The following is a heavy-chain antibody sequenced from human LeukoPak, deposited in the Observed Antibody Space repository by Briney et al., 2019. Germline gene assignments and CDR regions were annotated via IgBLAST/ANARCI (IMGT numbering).Heavy chain of an antibody. Sequence: GGSLRLSCAASGFTFSSYSMNWDRQAPGKGLEWVSYISSSGSTKNYADSVKGRFNISRDNAKNSLYLQMNSLRAEDTAVYYCAREGSSYAPSGPFYFDYWGQGTLVTVSS. CDR3: AREGSSYAPSGPFYFDY. CDR2: ISSSGSTK. CDR1: GFTFSSYS. V-gene: IGHV3-48*04. D-gene: IGHD1-26*01. J-gene: IGHJ4*02.